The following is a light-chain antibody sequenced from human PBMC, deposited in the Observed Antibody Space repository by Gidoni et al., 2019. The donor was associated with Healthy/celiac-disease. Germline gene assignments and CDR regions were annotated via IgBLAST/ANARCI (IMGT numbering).Light chain of an antibody. CDR1: QSISSC. CDR2: DAS. V-gene: IGKV1-5*01. Sequence: IQMTQSPSTLSASVGDRVTITCRASQSISSCLAWYQQKPGKALMLLSYDASSLESGVPSRFGGSGSRTEFTLTISSLQPDNVATYCCQQYNSYPYTFGQGTKLEIK. CDR3: QQYNSYPYT. J-gene: IGKJ2*01.